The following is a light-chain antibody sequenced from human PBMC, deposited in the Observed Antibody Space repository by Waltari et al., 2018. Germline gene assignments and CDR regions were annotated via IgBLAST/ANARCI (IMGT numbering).Light chain of an antibody. CDR2: DAF. J-gene: IGKJ4*01. V-gene: IGKV3-20*01. Sequence: EIVLTQSPGTLSLSPGERATLSCRASQNVVSAFLAWYQQKPGQAPRPLLYDAFKRATGTPDRFTGSGSGTDFTLTISRLEPEDVAVYYCQQYANLPLTFGGGTKVEI. CDR1: QNVVSAF. CDR3: QQYANLPLT.